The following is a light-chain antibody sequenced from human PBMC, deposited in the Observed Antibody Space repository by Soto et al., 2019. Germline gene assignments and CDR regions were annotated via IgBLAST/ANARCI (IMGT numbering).Light chain of an antibody. CDR1: SSDVGSYNL. CDR3: CSYAGSSPWV. Sequence: QSALTQPASVSGSPGQSITISCTGTSSDVGSYNLVSWYQQHPGKAPKLMIYEGSKRPSGVSNRFSGSKSGNTASLTISGLQDEDEAEYYCCSYAGSSPWVFGGGTKLTVL. V-gene: IGLV2-23*01. CDR2: EGS. J-gene: IGLJ3*02.